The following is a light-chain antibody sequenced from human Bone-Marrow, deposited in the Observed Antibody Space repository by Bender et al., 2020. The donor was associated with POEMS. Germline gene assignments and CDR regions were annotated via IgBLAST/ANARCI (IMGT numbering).Light chain of an antibody. V-gene: IGLV1-44*01. CDR1: SSNIGSNT. Sequence: QSVLTQPPSASGTPGQRVTISCSGSSSNIGSNTVNWYQQLPGTAPKLLIYSNKERPSGVPDRFSGSKSGTSASLAISGLQSEDEGDYYCAAWDVSLNGWVIGGGTKLTVL. CDR3: AAWDVSLNGWV. CDR2: SNK. J-gene: IGLJ3*02.